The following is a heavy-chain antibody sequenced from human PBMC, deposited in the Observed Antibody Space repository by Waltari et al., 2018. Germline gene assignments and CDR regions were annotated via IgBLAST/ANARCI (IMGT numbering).Heavy chain of an antibody. D-gene: IGHD3-3*01. Sequence: QLQLQESGSGLLKPSQTLSLTCAVSGVSISSGGYSWTWLRQPPGKGLEWIAFIYHDGSTYYTPSLKSQLTISLDRSKNQFSLELTSVTAADTAVYFCARGNYDFLSGYYTLFDSWGQGTLVTVSS. CDR1: GVSISSGGYS. CDR2: IYHDGST. CDR3: ARGNYDFLSGYYTLFDS. J-gene: IGHJ5*01. V-gene: IGHV4-30-2*01.